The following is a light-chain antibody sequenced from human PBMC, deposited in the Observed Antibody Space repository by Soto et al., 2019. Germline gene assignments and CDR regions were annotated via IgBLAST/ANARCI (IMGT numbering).Light chain of an antibody. CDR3: LLSYRGVGV. Sequence: QTVVTQEPSLTVSPGGTVTLTCGSNTGAVTTGHYPYWFLQKPGQAPRTLIYDTNNKHSWTPARFSGSLLGGKAALTLSGAQPEDEADYYCLLSYRGVGVFGGGTKVTVL. V-gene: IGLV7-46*01. CDR1: TGAVTTGHY. J-gene: IGLJ2*01. CDR2: DTN.